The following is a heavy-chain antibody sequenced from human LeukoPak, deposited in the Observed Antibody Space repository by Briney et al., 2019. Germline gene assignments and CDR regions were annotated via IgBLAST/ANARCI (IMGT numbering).Heavy chain of an antibody. Sequence: GGSLRLSCAASGFTFSSYAMSWVRQAPGKGLEWVSAISGSGGSTYYADSVKGRFTISRDNSKNTLYLQMNSLRAEDTAVYYCAKDTYYGSGGYYKTLYYFDYWGQGTLVTVSS. J-gene: IGHJ4*02. CDR1: GFTFSSYA. CDR3: AKDTYYGSGGYYKTLYYFDY. D-gene: IGHD3-10*01. CDR2: ISGSGGST. V-gene: IGHV3-23*01.